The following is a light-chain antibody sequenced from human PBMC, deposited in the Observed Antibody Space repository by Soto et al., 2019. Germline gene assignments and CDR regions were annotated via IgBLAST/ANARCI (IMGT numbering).Light chain of an antibody. CDR2: DVT. CDR1: SSDVGGYNY. CDR3: SSYTTSSTWV. J-gene: IGLJ3*02. Sequence: QSALTQPASVSGSPRQSITISCTGTSSDVGGYNYVSWYQQHPGKAPKLMIYDVTSRPSGVSNRFSGSKSGNTASLTISGLQAEDEAHYYCSSYTTSSTWVFGGGTKVTVL. V-gene: IGLV2-14*03.